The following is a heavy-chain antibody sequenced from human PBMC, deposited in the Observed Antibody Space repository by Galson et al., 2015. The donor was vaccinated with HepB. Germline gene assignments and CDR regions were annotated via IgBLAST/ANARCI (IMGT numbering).Heavy chain of an antibody. CDR1: GFTFSSYA. Sequence: SLRLSCAASGFTFSSYAMSWVRQAPGKGLEWVSAISGSGGSTYYADSVKGRFTISRDNSKNTLYLQMNSLRAEDTAVYYCAKDNYSSGCKDYWGQGTLVTVSS. J-gene: IGHJ4*02. D-gene: IGHD6-19*01. CDR2: ISGSGGST. V-gene: IGHV3-23*01. CDR3: AKDNYSSGCKDY.